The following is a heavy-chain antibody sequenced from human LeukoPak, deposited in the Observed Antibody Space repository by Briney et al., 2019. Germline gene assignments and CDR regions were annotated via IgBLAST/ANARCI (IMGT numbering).Heavy chain of an antibody. D-gene: IGHD2-2*01. CDR2: ISGSGGST. Sequence: GGSLRLSCAASGFTFSSYAMSWVRQAPGKGLEWVSAISGSGGSTYYADSVKGRFTISRDNSKNTLYLQMNSLRAEDTAVYYCVRYCSSTSCYSPYAFDIWGQGTMVTVSS. CDR1: GFTFSSYA. V-gene: IGHV3-23*01. J-gene: IGHJ3*02. CDR3: VRYCSSTSCYSPYAFDI.